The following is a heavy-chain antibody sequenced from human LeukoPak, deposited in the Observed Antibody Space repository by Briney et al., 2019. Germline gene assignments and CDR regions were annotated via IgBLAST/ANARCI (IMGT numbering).Heavy chain of an antibody. D-gene: IGHD3-10*01. Sequence: SETLSLTCAVSGYSISSGYYWGWTRQPPGKGLEWIGSIYHSGSTYYNPSLKSRVTISVDTSKNQFSLKLSSVTAADTAVYYCARDGATVRGDVAFDIWGQGTMVTVSS. V-gene: IGHV4-38-2*02. CDR3: ARDGATVRGDVAFDI. J-gene: IGHJ3*02. CDR1: GYSISSGYY. CDR2: IYHSGST.